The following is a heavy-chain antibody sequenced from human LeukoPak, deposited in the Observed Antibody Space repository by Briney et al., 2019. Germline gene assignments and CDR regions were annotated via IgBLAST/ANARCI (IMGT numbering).Heavy chain of an antibody. V-gene: IGHV1-18*01. CDR3: ARVPLIYGDYYFDY. D-gene: IGHD4-17*01. J-gene: IGHJ4*02. Sequence: ASVKVSCKASGYTFTSYGISWVRQAPGQGLEWMGWISAYNGNTNYAQKLQGRVTMTTDTSTSTAYMELRSLRSDDTAVYYCARVPLIYGDYYFDYWGQGTLVTVSS. CDR1: GYTFTSYG. CDR2: ISAYNGNT.